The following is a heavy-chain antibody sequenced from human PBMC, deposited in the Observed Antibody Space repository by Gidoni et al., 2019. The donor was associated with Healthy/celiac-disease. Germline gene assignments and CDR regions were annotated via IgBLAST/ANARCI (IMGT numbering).Heavy chain of an antibody. CDR2: IKQDGSEK. Sequence: EAQLVESGGGLVQPGGSLRLSCAASGFTFSSYWMSWVRQAPGKGLEWVSNIKQDGSEKYYVDAVKGRFTISRDNAKNSLYLQMNSLRAEDTAVYYCARGPAVTTRDYMDVWGKGTTVTVSS. CDR3: ARGPAVTTRDYMDV. V-gene: IGHV3-7*03. D-gene: IGHD4-17*01. CDR1: GFTFSSYW. J-gene: IGHJ6*03.